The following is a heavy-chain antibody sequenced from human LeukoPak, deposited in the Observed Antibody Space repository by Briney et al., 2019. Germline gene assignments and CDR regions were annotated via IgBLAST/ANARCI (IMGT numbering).Heavy chain of an antibody. CDR1: GFSFNNFD. CDR2: IRYDGSNK. CDR3: AKPLFAAAGLAFFDL. J-gene: IGHJ4*02. V-gene: IGHV3-30*02. Sequence: PGGSLRLSCAASGFSFNNFDRHWIRQAPGQGLAWVAHIRYDGSNKYYADSVKGRFTISRDNSKSTVYLQMNSLRPEDTAVYYCAKPLFAAAGLAFFDLWGQGTLVAVSS. D-gene: IGHD6-13*01.